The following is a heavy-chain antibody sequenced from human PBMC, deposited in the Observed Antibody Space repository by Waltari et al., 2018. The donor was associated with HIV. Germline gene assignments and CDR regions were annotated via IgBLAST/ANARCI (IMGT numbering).Heavy chain of an antibody. CDR3: VRHVHLVTTWFSVAGPFNY. V-gene: IGHV4-39*01. J-gene: IGHJ4*02. D-gene: IGHD3-10*01. Sequence: QLKLQESGPGLVRPSETLSLICSVFGTYNVGNFYWAWIRQPPGRGLEWIGTIYGSGNTYYNPSLMGRVAMSVDTSESQISLELSSVVASDTATYFCVRHVHLVTTWFSVAGPFNYWGQGALVTVSS. CDR2: IYGSGNT. CDR1: GTYNVGNFY.